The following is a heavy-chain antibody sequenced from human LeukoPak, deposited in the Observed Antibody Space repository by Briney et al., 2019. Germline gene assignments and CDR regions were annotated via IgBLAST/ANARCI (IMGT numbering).Heavy chain of an antibody. J-gene: IGHJ4*02. CDR1: GFSFSSYA. V-gene: IGHV3-23*01. CDR2: ISDST. D-gene: IGHD6-19*01. Sequence: GGSLRLSCAASGFSFSSYAMSWVRQAPGKGLEWVSGISDSTYYADSVKGRFTISRDNSKNTLYLQMNSLRAEDTAVYYCAKIVLSVAGTGVRYFDYWGQGTLVTVPS. CDR3: AKIVLSVAGTGVRYFDY.